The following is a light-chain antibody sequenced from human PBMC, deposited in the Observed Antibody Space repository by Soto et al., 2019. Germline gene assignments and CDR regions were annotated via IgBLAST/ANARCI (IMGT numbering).Light chain of an antibody. Sequence: EIVLTQSPATLSLYPWKRGTLSCRASPSVVNFVAWYQQTPGQAPGILIYGAFNRATGPPAWFSSSGSGTEFPLTITSLQDDDFATYYCQQYDTHWTLGQGTKVDIK. CDR3: QQYDTHWT. CDR2: GAF. J-gene: IGKJ1*01. V-gene: IGKV3D-15*01. CDR1: PSVVNF.